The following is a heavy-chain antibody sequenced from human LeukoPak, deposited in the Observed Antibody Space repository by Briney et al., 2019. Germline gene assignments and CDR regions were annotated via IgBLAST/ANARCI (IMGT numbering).Heavy chain of an antibody. CDR2: LKEDVNEK. V-gene: IGHV3-7*01. CDR3: ARGPPYGTRSDYLDY. D-gene: IGHD3-10*01. CDR1: GFTFSSYW. J-gene: IGHJ4*02. Sequence: GGSLRVSCAASGFTFSSYWMTWVRQAPGKGLEWVASLKEDVNEKQYVDSVKGRFTISRDNAKNSLFLQMNSLRVEDTAVYYCARGPPYGTRSDYLDYWGQGTLVTVSS.